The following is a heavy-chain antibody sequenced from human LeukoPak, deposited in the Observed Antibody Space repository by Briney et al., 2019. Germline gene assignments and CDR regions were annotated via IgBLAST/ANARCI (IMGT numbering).Heavy chain of an antibody. D-gene: IGHD6-13*01. J-gene: IGHJ1*01. CDR1: GFTFSSYN. V-gene: IGHV3-21*01. CDR3: GSSRSAEYFQH. Sequence: GGSLRLSCAAAGFTFSSYNMNWVRQAPGKGLEWVSFISSSSSYIYYADSVKGRFTISRDNAKNSLYLQMNSLRAGDTGVYYCGSSRSAEYFQHWGQGTLVTVFS. CDR2: ISSSSSYI.